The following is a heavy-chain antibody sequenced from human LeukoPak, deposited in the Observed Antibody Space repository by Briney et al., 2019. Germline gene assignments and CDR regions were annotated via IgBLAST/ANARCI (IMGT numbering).Heavy chain of an antibody. Sequence: GASVKVSCKASGGTFSSYAISWVRQAPGQGLEWIGRIIPILGITNYAQKFQGRVTITADKSTSTAYMELSSLRSEDTAVYYCARGRGFVVATLDYWGQGTLVTVSS. V-gene: IGHV1-69*04. J-gene: IGHJ4*02. CDR2: IIPILGIT. D-gene: IGHD5-12*01. CDR3: ARGRGFVVATLDY. CDR1: GGTFSSYA.